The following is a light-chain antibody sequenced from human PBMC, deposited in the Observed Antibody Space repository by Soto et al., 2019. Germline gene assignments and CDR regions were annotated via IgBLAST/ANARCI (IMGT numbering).Light chain of an antibody. Sequence: QPVLTQPPSASGTPGQRVTISCSGSSSNIGSNTINWYQQLPGTAPKLLIYSNNQRPSGVPDRFSGSKSGTSASLAIIGLQSEDAADYYCAGWDDSLNGVIFGGGTKVTVL. CDR1: SSNIGSNT. J-gene: IGLJ2*01. CDR2: SNN. V-gene: IGLV1-44*01. CDR3: AGWDDSLNGVI.